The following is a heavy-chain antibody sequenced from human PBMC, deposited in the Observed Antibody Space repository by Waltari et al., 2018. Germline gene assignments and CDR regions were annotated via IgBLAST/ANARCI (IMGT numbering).Heavy chain of an antibody. CDR2: IYYSGST. D-gene: IGHD3-10*01. J-gene: IGHJ3*02. CDR1: GGSISSYY. Sequence: QVQLQESGPGLVKPSETLSLTCTVSGGSISSYYWSWIRQPPGKGLEWIGYIYYSGSTNYNPSLKSRVTISVETSKNQFSLKLSSLTAADTAVYYCARDRSPIEAAFDIWGQGTMVTVSS. V-gene: IGHV4-59*01. CDR3: ARDRSPIEAAFDI.